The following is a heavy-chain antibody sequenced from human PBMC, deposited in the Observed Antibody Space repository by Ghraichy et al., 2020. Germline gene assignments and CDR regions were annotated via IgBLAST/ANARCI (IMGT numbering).Heavy chain of an antibody. D-gene: IGHD6-19*01. J-gene: IGHJ5*02. V-gene: IGHV3-53*01. CDR2: IYSGGST. CDR1: GFTVSSNY. Sequence: GESLNISCAASGFTVSSNYMSWVRQAPGKGLEWVSVIYSGGSTYYADSVKGRFTISRDNSKNTLYLQMNSLRAEDTAVYYCARVLLSSSGWPNWFDPWGQGTLVTVSS. CDR3: ARVLLSSSGWPNWFDP.